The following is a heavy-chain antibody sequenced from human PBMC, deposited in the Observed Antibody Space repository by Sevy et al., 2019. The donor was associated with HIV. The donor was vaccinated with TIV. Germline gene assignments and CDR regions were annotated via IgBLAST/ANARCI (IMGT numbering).Heavy chain of an antibody. J-gene: IGHJ4*02. Sequence: GGSLRLSCAASQFTFRDYTMNWVRQTPGKGLEWISYISSGSSYIRYADSVKGRFTISRDNAENSLYLQMNRLRAEDTGVYFGARDRDYYGSGTYDYWGQGTLVTVSS. CDR2: ISSGSSYI. D-gene: IGHD3-10*01. CDR1: QFTFRDYT. CDR3: ARDRDYYGSGTYDY. V-gene: IGHV3-21*06.